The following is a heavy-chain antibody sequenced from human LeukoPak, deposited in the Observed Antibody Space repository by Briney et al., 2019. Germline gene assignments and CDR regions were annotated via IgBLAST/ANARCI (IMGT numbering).Heavy chain of an antibody. CDR1: GGSISNYY. V-gene: IGHV4-59*01. Sequence: PSETLSPTCTVSGGSISNYYWSWIRQPPGKGLGWIGYIYYSGSTNYNPSLKSRVTISVDTSKNLFSLKLSSVTAADTAVYYCARRRYYFDSWGQGTLVTVSS. J-gene: IGHJ4*02. CDR3: ARRRYYFDS. CDR2: IYYSGST.